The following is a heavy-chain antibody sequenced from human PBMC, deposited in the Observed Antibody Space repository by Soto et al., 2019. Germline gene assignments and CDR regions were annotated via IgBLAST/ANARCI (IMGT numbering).Heavy chain of an antibody. J-gene: IGHJ6*02. CDR2: ISYDGSNK. CDR3: AKRAAAGTVMDV. D-gene: IGHD6-13*01. CDR1: GFTFSSYG. Sequence: PGGSLRLSCAASGFTFSSYGMHWVRQAPGKGLEWVAVISYDGSNKYYADSVKGRFTISRDNSKNTLYLQMNSLRAEDTAVYYCAKRAAAGTVMDVWGQGTTVTVSS. V-gene: IGHV3-30*18.